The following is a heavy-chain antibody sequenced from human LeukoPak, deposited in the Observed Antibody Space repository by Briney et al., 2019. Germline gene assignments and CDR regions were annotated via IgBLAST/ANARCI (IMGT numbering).Heavy chain of an antibody. D-gene: IGHD3-9*01. CDR2: IHKDGSEK. Sequence: GGSLRLSCVASGFTFRNYWMTWVRQAPGKGLEWVANIHKDGSEKYFVASVRGRFTISRDNANNALYLQMNSLRDEDTAVYYCARSFDVYFYYGLDVWGQGTTVTVSS. CDR3: ARSFDVYFYYGLDV. CDR1: GFTFRNYW. V-gene: IGHV3-7*05. J-gene: IGHJ6*02.